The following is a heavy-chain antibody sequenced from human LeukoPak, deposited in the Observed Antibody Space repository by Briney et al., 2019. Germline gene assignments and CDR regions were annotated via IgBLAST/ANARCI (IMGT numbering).Heavy chain of an antibody. J-gene: IGHJ4*02. V-gene: IGHV3-73*01. CDR2: IISKPSGYTT. D-gene: IGHD2-15*01. CDR1: GFDFSGFY. Sequence: GGSLRLSCAAYGFDFSGFYMHWVRQAAGRGLEWVGLIISKPSGYTTVYGASLEGRFTISRDDSKNTAYLRMNSLEAEDTAVYYCTRQDCSGGSCSNADYWGQGTLVTVSS. CDR3: TRQDCSGGSCSNADY.